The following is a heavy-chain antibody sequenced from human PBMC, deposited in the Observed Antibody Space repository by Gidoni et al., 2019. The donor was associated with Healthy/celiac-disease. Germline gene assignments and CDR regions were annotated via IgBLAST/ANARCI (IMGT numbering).Heavy chain of an antibody. CDR3: ARDPHPYYGSGSYDY. J-gene: IGHJ4*02. Sequence: QVQLVESGGGVVQPGRSLRLSCAASGFTFRSYAMHWVRQAPGKGLEWVAVISYDGSNKYYADSVKGRFTISRDNSKNTLYLQMNSLRAEDTAVYYCARDPHPYYGSGSYDYWGQGTLVTVSS. V-gene: IGHV3-30*01. CDR2: ISYDGSNK. CDR1: GFTFRSYA. D-gene: IGHD3-10*01.